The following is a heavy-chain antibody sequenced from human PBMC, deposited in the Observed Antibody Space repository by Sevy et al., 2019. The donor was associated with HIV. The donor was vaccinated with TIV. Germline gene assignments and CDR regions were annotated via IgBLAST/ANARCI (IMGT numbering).Heavy chain of an antibody. D-gene: IGHD2-2*01. CDR1: GFTFSSYA. Sequence: GGSLRLSCAASGFTFSSYAMHWVRLAPGKGLEWVAVISYDGSNKYYADSVKGRFTISRDNSKNTLYLQMNSLRAEDTAVYYCAREEGYCSSTSCSSYYGMDVWGQGTTVTVSS. CDR3: AREEGYCSSTSCSSYYGMDV. V-gene: IGHV3-30*04. CDR2: ISYDGSNK. J-gene: IGHJ6*02.